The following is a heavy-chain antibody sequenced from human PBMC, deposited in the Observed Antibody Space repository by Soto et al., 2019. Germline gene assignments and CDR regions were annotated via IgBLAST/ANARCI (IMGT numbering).Heavy chain of an antibody. D-gene: IGHD3-10*01. V-gene: IGHV3-48*02. CDR2: ISISSSTR. Sequence: EVQLVESGGGLVQPGGSLRLSCAASGFTFSSYVINWVRQAPGKGLEWVSYISISSSTRYYADSVRGRFTISRDNAKNSLYLQMNSRRDEDTAVYYCARGGGFFDYWGQGTLVTVSS. CDR3: ARGGGFFDY. J-gene: IGHJ4*02. CDR1: GFTFSSYV.